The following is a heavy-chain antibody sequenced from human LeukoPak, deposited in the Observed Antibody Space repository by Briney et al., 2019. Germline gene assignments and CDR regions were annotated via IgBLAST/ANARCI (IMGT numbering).Heavy chain of an antibody. D-gene: IGHD6-13*01. V-gene: IGHV4-34*01. CDR3: ARSRGLAAAQNWFDP. CDR2: INHSGST. Sequence: SETLSLTFAVYGGSFSGYYWSWIRQPPGKGLEWIGEINHSGSTNYNPSLKSRVTISVDTSKNQFSLKLSSVTAADTAVYYCARSRGLAAAQNWFDPWGQGTLVTVSS. CDR1: GGSFSGYY. J-gene: IGHJ5*02.